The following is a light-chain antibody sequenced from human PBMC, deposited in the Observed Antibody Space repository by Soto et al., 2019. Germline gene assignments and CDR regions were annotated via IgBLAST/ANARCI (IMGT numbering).Light chain of an antibody. CDR2: DAS. CDR1: QSVSSY. J-gene: IGKJ4*01. V-gene: IGKV3-11*01. CDR3: QQRSKWAELT. Sequence: EIVLTQSPATLSLSPGERATLSCRASQSVSSYLAWYQQKPSQAPRLLIYDASNRATGIPARFSGSGSGTDFTLTISSLEPEGFAVYYCQQRSKWAELTFGGGTKVESK.